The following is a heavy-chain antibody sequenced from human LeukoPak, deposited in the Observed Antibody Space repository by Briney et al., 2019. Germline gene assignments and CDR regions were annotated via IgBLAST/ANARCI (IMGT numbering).Heavy chain of an antibody. CDR1: GFTFSDYY. Sequence: GGSLRLSCAASGFTFSDYYMSWIRQAPGKGLEWVSYISSSGSTIYYADSVKGRFTISRDNAKNPLYLQMNSLRAEDTAVYYCARENKLRLALIDYWGQGTLVTVSS. V-gene: IGHV3-11*01. CDR3: ARENKLRLALIDY. CDR2: ISSSGSTI. D-gene: IGHD3-16*01. J-gene: IGHJ4*02.